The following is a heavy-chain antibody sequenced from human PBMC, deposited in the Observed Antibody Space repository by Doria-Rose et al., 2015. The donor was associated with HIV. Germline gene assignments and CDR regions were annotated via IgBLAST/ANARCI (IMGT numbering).Heavy chain of an antibody. CDR1: GYTFTTYD. V-gene: IGHV1-8*02. CDR2: MNPNSGNT. CDR3: ARVLAYCGGDCYARHSDAFDI. J-gene: IGHJ3*02. Sequence: QVPLVESGAEVKKPGASVKVSCKASGYTFTTYDINWVRQAAGQGLEWMGWMNPNSGNTGYAQKFQGRVTMTRNTSISTAYMELSSLRSDDTALYYCARVLAYCGGDCYARHSDAFDIWGQGTLVTVSS. D-gene: IGHD2-21*02.